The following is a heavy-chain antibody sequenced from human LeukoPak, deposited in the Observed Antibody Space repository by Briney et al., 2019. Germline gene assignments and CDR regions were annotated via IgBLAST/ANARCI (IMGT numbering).Heavy chain of an antibody. CDR2: ISYDGSNK. V-gene: IGHV3-30*18. CDR3: AKDRLYSGLDY. D-gene: IGHD1-26*01. J-gene: IGHJ4*02. Sequence: GGSLRLSCAASGFAFSSYGMHWVRQAPGKGLEWVAVISYDGSNKNYADSVKGRFTISRDNSKNTLYLQMNSLRAEDTAVYYCAKDRLYSGLDYWGQGTLVTVSS. CDR1: GFAFSSYG.